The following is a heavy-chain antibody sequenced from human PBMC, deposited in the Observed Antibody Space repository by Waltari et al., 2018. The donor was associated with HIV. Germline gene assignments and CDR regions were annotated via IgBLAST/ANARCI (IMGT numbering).Heavy chain of an antibody. Sequence: QVHLVQSGADVKKPGSSVRVSCKTSGYTFHAYFFYWVRQAPGRALEWVGMINPNSRETKSAQKLEGRVTLTRDLSTSTGYMELRRLTPDDTAVYYCASVTDSGTALANWGQGTLISVSS. CDR1: GYTFHAYF. V-gene: IGHV1-2*02. CDR3: ASVTDSGTALAN. J-gene: IGHJ4*02. D-gene: IGHD3-10*01. CDR2: INPNSRET.